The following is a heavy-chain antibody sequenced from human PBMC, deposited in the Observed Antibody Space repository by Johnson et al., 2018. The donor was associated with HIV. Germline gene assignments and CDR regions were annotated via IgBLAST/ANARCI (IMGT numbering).Heavy chain of an antibody. V-gene: IGHV3-30-3*01. J-gene: IGHJ3*02. CDR1: GVTFSSYA. CDR2: ISYDGSNK. CDR3: ARHYYDSRGDALDAYDI. D-gene: IGHD3-22*01. Sequence: QVQLVESGGGVVQPGRSLRLSCAASGVTFSSYAMHWVRQAPGKGLEWVAGISYDGSNKYYADSVKGRFTISRDISKNTLYLQMNSLRAEDTAVYYCARHYYDSRGDALDAYDIWGQGTMVTVSS.